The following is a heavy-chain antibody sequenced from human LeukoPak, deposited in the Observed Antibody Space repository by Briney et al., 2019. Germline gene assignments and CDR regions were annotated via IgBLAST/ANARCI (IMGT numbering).Heavy chain of an antibody. D-gene: IGHD2-2*01. V-gene: IGHV1-18*01. CDR1: GYTFTSYG. CDR3: AREDTRRGSRGYFDY. Sequence: GASVKVSCKATGYTFTSYGFSWVRQPPGQGLEWMGWISGDNGSTNYAQKLQGRVTMTTDTSTSTAYMELRSLRSDDSAIYYCAREDTRRGSRGYFDYWGQGTLVTVSS. CDR2: ISGDNGST. J-gene: IGHJ4*02.